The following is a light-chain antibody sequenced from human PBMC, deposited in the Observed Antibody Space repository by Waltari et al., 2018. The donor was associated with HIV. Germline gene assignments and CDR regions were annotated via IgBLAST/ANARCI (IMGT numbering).Light chain of an antibody. J-gene: IGLJ2*01. Sequence: QSVLPQPPSTSGTPGQSVTISCSGSSSNIGSNTVTWFQQLPGKAPKVLIYGKNQRPSGVPDRFSGSKSGTSASLAIGGLQSEDEADYYCASWDDSLNGPVFGGGTTLTVL. CDR3: ASWDDSLNGPV. CDR2: GKN. CDR1: SSNIGSNT. V-gene: IGLV1-44*01.